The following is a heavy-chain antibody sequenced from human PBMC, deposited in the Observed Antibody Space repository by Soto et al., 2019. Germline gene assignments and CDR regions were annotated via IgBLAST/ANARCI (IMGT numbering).Heavy chain of an antibody. D-gene: IGHD3-10*01. CDR3: ARGPVSPPTYYGSGSLYFDY. V-gene: IGHV1-3*01. CDR2: INAGNGNT. J-gene: IGHJ4*02. CDR1: GYTFTSYA. Sequence: ASVKVSCKASGYTFTSYAMHWVRQAPGQRLEWMGWINAGNGNTKYSQKFQGRVTITRDTSASTAYMELSSLRSEDTAVYYCARGPVSPPTYYGSGSLYFDYWGQGTLVTVSS.